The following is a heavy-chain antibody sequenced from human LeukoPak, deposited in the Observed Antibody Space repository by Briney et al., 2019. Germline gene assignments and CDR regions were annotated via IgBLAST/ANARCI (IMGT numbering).Heavy chain of an antibody. D-gene: IGHD3-9*01. CDR3: ARELRHYDILTGDFCAPFDY. J-gene: IGHJ4*02. CDR1: GFTFSSSG. CDR2: IYGGGST. V-gene: IGHV3-66*01. Sequence: PGGSLRLSCAASGFTFSSSGMHWVRQAPGKGLEWVSVIYGGGSTYYADSVKGRFTISRDNSKNTLYLQMNSLRAEDTAVYYCARELRHYDILTGDFCAPFDYWGQGTLVTVSS.